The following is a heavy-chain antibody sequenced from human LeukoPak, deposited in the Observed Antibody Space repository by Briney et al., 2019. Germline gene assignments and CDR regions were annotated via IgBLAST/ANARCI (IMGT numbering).Heavy chain of an antibody. V-gene: IGHV3-48*03. CDR3: ARDRRDGYNLFGFSGYGFDY. CDR1: GFTFSSYE. Sequence: GGSLRLSCAASGFTFSSYEMNWVRQAPGKGLEWVSYISSSGSTIYYADSVKGRFTISRDNAKNSLCLQMNSLRAEDTAVYYCARDRRDGYNLFGFSGYGFDYWGQGTLVTVSS. D-gene: IGHD5-24*01. CDR2: ISSSGSTI. J-gene: IGHJ4*02.